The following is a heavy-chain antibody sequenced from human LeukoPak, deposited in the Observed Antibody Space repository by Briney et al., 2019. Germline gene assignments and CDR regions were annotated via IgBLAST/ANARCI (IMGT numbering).Heavy chain of an antibody. Sequence: GGSLRLSCAASGFTFSAYSMNWVRQAPGKGLEWISYISSATTTIHYADSVKGRFTISRDNAKNTLYLQMNSLRDEDTAVYYCANQEYYYGSGSYYNPHPFDYWGQGTQVTVSS. D-gene: IGHD3-10*01. J-gene: IGHJ4*02. CDR2: ISSATTTI. CDR1: GFTFSAYS. V-gene: IGHV3-48*02. CDR3: ANQEYYYGSGSYYNPHPFDY.